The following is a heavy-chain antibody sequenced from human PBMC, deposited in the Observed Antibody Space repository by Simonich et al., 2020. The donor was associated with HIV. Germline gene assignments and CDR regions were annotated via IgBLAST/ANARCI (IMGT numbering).Heavy chain of an antibody. CDR1: GYTFTAYY. D-gene: IGHD1-26*01. Sequence: EVQLVQSGAEVKKPGATVKISCKVSGYTFTAYYMTWVQQAPGKGLEWMGIAEPEEGESKYAKKFQGRGTITADTSTDTAYMELSSLRSDDTAVYYCATGPMSIVGAVDYWGQGTLVTVSS. V-gene: IGHV1-69-2*01. CDR2: AEPEEGES. CDR3: ATGPMSIVGAVDY. J-gene: IGHJ4*02.